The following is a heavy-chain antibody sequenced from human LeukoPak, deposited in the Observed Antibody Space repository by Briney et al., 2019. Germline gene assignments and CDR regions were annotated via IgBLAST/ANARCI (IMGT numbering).Heavy chain of an antibody. D-gene: IGHD2-2*01. CDR2: INPNSGVT. J-gene: IGHJ4*02. CDR3: ATEYCSITSFIRKTFDY. V-gene: IGHV1-2*06. CDR1: GYTFTGDY. Sequence: AAVKVSCKASGYTFTGDYMHCVRPAPGQGREWMGRINPNSGVTNYAQNFQGRVTMTTETSISTASMGMSRLRSDDTAVYYCATEYCSITSFIRKTFDYWGQGTLVTASS.